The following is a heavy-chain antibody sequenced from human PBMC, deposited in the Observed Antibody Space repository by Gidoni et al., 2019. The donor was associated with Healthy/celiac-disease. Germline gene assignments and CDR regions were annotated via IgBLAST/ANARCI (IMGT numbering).Heavy chain of an antibody. V-gene: IGHV4-61*02. CDR1: GGSISSGSYY. CDR2: IYPSGST. J-gene: IGHJ6*02. D-gene: IGHD4-17*01. CDR3: ARGTSSVTTWNYYYGMDV. Sequence: QVQLQESGPGLVKPSQTLSLTCTVPGGSISSGSYYWSWIRQPAGKGLEWIGRIYPSGSTNDNPSLKSRVTILVDTSKNQFFLKLSSVTAADTAVYYCARGTSSVTTWNYYYGMDVWGQGTTVTVSS.